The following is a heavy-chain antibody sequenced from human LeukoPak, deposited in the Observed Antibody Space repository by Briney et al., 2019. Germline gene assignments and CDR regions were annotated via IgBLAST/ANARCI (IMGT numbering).Heavy chain of an antibody. CDR2: INPNSGGT. V-gene: IGHV1-2*02. J-gene: IGHJ4*02. Sequence: ASVNVSCKASGYTFTGYYMHWVRQAPGQGLEWMGWINPNSGGTNYAQKFQGRVTMTRDTSISTAYMELSRLRSDDTAVYYCARDTHGPHYYDILTGPALVFDYWGQGTLVTVSS. CDR1: GYTFTGYY. D-gene: IGHD3-9*01. CDR3: ARDTHGPHYYDILTGPALVFDY.